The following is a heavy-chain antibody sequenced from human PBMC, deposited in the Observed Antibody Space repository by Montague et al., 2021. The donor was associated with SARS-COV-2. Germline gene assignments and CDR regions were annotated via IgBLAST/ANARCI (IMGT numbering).Heavy chain of an antibody. CDR3: ARDRGGYFYADDAFDL. CDR2: INQDGSVA. D-gene: IGHD3-22*01. J-gene: IGHJ3*01. Sequence: SLRLSCAASGFTVSGFTFSNYWMSWIRQAPGKGLEWVANINQDGSVAFYVDSVKGRFTISRDNAKSSLYLQMNSLGAEDTAVYYCARDRGGYFYADDAFDLWGRGTMVIISS. V-gene: IGHV3-7*03. CDR1: GFTVSGFTFSNYW.